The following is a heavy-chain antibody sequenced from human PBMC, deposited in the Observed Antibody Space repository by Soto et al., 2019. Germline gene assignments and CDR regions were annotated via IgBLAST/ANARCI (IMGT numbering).Heavy chain of an antibody. V-gene: IGHV3-48*01. CDR3: ARDYSSYGPFDY. CDR1: GFTFSSYS. D-gene: IGHD5-18*01. J-gene: IGHJ4*02. Sequence: PGGSLRLSCAASGFTFSSYSMNWGRPAPGKGLEWVSYISSSSSTIYYADSVKGRFTISRDNAKNSLYLQMNSLRAEDTAVYYCARDYSSYGPFDYRGQGILVTVSS. CDR2: ISSSSSTI.